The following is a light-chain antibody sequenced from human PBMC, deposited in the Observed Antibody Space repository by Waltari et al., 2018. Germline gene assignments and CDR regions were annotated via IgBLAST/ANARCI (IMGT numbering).Light chain of an antibody. CDR3: HQYNIWPPWT. J-gene: IGKJ1*01. Sequence: DIVMTQSPATLSVSPGERATLPCRASQSVSSNLAWYQQKPGQPPRPRIYGASTRATGIPARFSGSGSGTEFTLTISRMQSDDFAVYYCHQYNIWPPWTFGQGTKVEIK. V-gene: IGKV3-15*01. CDR2: GAS. CDR1: QSVSSN.